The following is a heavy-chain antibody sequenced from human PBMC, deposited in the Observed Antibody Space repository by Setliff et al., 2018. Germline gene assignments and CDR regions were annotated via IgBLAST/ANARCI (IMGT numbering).Heavy chain of an antibody. CDR2: IQEEGREK. V-gene: IGHV3-7*03. D-gene: IGHD2-15*01. J-gene: IGHJ4*02. Sequence: GGSLRLSCAGSGFAFNGYWMTWVRQAPGKGLEWVANIQEEGREKNYLDSVKGRFTISRDNAKNSLYLQMDSLRPEDAAVYYCARSDGGSSGLDYWGQGSLVTVSS. CDR3: ARSDGGSSGLDY. CDR1: GFAFNGYW.